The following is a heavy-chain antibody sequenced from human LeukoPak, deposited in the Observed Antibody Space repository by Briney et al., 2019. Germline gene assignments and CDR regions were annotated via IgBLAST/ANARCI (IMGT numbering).Heavy chain of an antibody. V-gene: IGHV3-30*02. J-gene: IGHJ6*03. D-gene: IGHD5-24*01. CDR2: IRYDGSNK. Sequence: GGSLRLSCAASGFTVSSNYMSWVRQAPGKGLEWVAFIRYDGSNKCYADSVKGRFTISRDNSKNTLYLQMNSLRAEDTAVYYCAKEGGGYNYYYYYMDVWGKGTTVTISS. CDR1: GFTVSSNY. CDR3: AKEGGGYNYYYYYMDV.